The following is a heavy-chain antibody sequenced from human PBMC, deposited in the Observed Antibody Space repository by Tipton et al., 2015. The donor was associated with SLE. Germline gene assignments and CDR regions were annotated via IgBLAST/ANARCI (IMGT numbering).Heavy chain of an antibody. Sequence: SLRLSCAASRFTFSTFWMSWVRQAPGKGLEWVADIKEDGSEEYYVDSVKGRFTISRDNAKNSLYLQMNSVRAEDTAVYYCARDSSGYDYWGQGTLVTVS. J-gene: IGHJ4*02. CDR1: RFTFSTFW. V-gene: IGHV3-7*03. CDR2: IKEDGSEE. CDR3: ARDSSGYDY. D-gene: IGHD3-22*01.